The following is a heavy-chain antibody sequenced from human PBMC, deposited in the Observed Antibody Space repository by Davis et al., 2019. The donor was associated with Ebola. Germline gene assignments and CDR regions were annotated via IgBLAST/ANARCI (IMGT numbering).Heavy chain of an antibody. CDR2: IYTSGST. J-gene: IGHJ2*01. CDR3: ARERRPTYYDFWSGQGDWYFDL. D-gene: IGHD3-3*01. Sequence: PSQTLSLTCTVSGGSISSYYWSWNRQPAGKGLEWIGRIYTSGSTNYNPSLKSRVTMSVDTSKNQFSLKLSSVTAADTAVYYCARERRPTYYDFWSGQGDWYFDLWGRGTLVTVSS. V-gene: IGHV4-4*07. CDR1: GGSISSYY.